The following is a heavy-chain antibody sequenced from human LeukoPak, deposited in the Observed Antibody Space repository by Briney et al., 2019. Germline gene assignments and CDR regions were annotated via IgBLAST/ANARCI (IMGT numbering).Heavy chain of an antibody. D-gene: IGHD3-3*01. CDR1: GGSISSYY. V-gene: IGHV4-4*07. Sequence: SETLSLTCTVPGGSISSYYWSRFRQPAGKGLGWIGRIYITGSTNYNPSLKSRVTMSVDTSKSQFSLRLSSVTAADTAVYYCARSGGDFWSGSFGYLDYWGQGTLVTVSS. CDR2: IYITGST. CDR3: ARSGGDFWSGSFGYLDY. J-gene: IGHJ4*02.